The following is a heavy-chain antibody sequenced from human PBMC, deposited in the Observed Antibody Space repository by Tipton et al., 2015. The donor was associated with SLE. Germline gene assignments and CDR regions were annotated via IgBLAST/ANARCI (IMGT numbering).Heavy chain of an antibody. CDR2: ISTSGSTI. D-gene: IGHD2-21*01. V-gene: IGHV3-11*04. Sequence: GSLRLSCAASGFSFNNAWMSWVRQAPGKGLEWVSYISTSGSTIHYADSVKGRFTISRDNAKDSLYLQMNSLRAEDTAVYYCARGPLIGLWGRGTLVTVSS. CDR1: GFSFNNAW. CDR3: ARGPLIGL. J-gene: IGHJ2*01.